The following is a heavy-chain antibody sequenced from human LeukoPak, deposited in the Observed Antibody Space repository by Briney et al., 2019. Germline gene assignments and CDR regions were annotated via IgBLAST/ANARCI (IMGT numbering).Heavy chain of an antibody. D-gene: IGHD2-15*01. V-gene: IGHV4-59*08. CDR2: IYYSGST. Sequence: NPSETLSLTCTVSGGSISSYYWSWIRQPPGKGLEWIGYIYYSGSTNYNPSLKSRVTISVDTSKNQFSLKLSSVTAADTAVYYCARLVVDWFDPWGQGTLVTVSS. J-gene: IGHJ5*02. CDR3: ARLVVDWFDP. CDR1: GGSISSYY.